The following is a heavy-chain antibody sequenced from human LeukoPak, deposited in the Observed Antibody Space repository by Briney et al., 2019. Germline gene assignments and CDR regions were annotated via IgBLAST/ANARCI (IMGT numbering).Heavy chain of an antibody. J-gene: IGHJ4*02. CDR1: GLIVSSNH. V-gene: IGHV3-66*01. D-gene: IGHD5-24*01. CDR2: LYSGGAP. CDR3: ARDVSGDGYNFFDY. Sequence: GGSLRLSCAVSGLIVSSNHMNWVRQAPGKGLEWVSVLYSGGAPYYTDSVKGRFTISRDNSKNTVYLQINSLRVEDTAVYYCARDVSGDGYNFFDYWGLGILVTVSS.